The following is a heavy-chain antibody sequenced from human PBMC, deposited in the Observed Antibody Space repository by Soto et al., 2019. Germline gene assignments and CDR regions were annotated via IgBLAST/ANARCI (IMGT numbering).Heavy chain of an antibody. Sequence: LSLTCSVSGDSISSGDYYWSWLRQHPGKGLEWIGYIYYSGSTYYNPSLKSRVTISVDTSKNQFSLKLSSVTAADTAVYYCARDRRSGYNYWFDPWGQGTLVTVSS. CDR2: IYYSGST. J-gene: IGHJ5*02. CDR1: GDSISSGDYY. CDR3: ARDRRSGYNYWFDP. V-gene: IGHV4-31*03. D-gene: IGHD3-22*01.